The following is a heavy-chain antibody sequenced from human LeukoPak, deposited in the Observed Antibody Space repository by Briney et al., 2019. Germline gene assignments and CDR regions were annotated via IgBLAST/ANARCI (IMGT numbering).Heavy chain of an antibody. Sequence: GGSLRLSCAASGFTFSSYAMRWVRQAPGKGLERVSAISRSGGSTYYADSVKGRFTISRDNSKNTLYLQMNSLRAEDTAVYYCAKGRVPAARSNYYYYMDVWGKGTTVTVSS. J-gene: IGHJ6*03. CDR3: AKGRVPAARSNYYYYMDV. CDR1: GFTFSSYA. D-gene: IGHD2-2*01. V-gene: IGHV3-23*01. CDR2: ISRSGGST.